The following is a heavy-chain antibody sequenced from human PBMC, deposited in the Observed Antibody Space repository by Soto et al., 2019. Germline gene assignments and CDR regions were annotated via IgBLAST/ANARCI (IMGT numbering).Heavy chain of an antibody. Sequence: QVQLVESGGGVVQPGRSLRLSCAASGFTFSRYGMHWVHQAPGKGLEWVAVISFDGSNKYYADSVKGRFTISRDNSKNTLFLQMNSLRAEDTAVYYCAKGHDYGDYLDYWGQGTLVTVSS. CDR1: GFTFSRYG. CDR2: ISFDGSNK. J-gene: IGHJ4*02. V-gene: IGHV3-30*18. D-gene: IGHD4-17*01. CDR3: AKGHDYGDYLDY.